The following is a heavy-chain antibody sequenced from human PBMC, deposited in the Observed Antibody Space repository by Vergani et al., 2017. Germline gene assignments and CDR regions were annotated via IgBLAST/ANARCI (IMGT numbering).Heavy chain of an antibody. CDR3: ARGGIVVPRAAFDI. V-gene: IGHV1-69*02. J-gene: IGHJ3*02. D-gene: IGHD2-2*01. CDR2: IIAILGIA. Sequence: QVQLVQSGAEVKKPGSSVKVSCKASGGTFSSYTISWVRQAPGQGLEWMGRIIAILGIANYAQKFQDRVTITADKSTSTAYMELSSLRSEDTAVYYCARGGIVVPRAAFDIWGQGTMVTVSS. CDR1: GGTFSSYT.